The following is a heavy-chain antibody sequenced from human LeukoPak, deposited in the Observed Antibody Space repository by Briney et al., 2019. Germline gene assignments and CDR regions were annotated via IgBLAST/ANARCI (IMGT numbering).Heavy chain of an antibody. Sequence: ASVKVSCKASGYTFTGYYMHWVRQAPGQGLEWMGWINPNSGGTNYAQKFQGRVTMTRDTSISTAYMELSRLRSEDTAVYYCARAKALAAAGPSPIGYWGQGTLVTVSS. D-gene: IGHD6-13*01. V-gene: IGHV1-2*02. J-gene: IGHJ4*02. CDR3: ARAKALAAAGPSPIGY. CDR2: INPNSGGT. CDR1: GYTFTGYY.